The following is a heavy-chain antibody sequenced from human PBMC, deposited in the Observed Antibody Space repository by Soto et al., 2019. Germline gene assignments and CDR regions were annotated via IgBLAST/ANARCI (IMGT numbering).Heavy chain of an antibody. CDR3: AHSFIAAAVRETNWFDP. CDR2: IYWDDDK. V-gene: IGHV2-5*02. D-gene: IGHD6-13*01. Sequence: QITLKESGPTLVKPTQTLTLTCTFSGFSLSTSGVGVGWIRQPPGKALEWLALIYWDDDKRYSPSLKSRLTITKXXSXTXXVLTMTNMDPVDTATYYCAHSFIAAAVRETNWFDPWGQGTLVTVSS. J-gene: IGHJ5*02. CDR1: GFSLSTSGVG.